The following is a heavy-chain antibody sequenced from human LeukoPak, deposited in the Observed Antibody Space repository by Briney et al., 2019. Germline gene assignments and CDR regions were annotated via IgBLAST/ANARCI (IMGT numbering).Heavy chain of an antibody. CDR3: ARDLAEYSSGWYVDY. V-gene: IGHV3-33*01. CDR1: GFTFSSYG. J-gene: IGHJ4*02. CDR2: IWYDGSNK. D-gene: IGHD6-19*01. Sequence: TGGSLRLSCAASGFTFSSYGMHWVRQAPGKGLEWVAVIWYDGSNKYYADSVKGRFTISRDNSKSTLYLQMNSLRAEDTAVYYCARDLAEYSSGWYVDYWGQGTLVTVSS.